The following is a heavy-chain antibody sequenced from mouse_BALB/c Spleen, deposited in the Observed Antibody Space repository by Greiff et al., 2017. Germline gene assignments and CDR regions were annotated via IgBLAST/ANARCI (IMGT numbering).Heavy chain of an antibody. Sequence: LQQPGSELVRPGASVKLSCKASGYTFTSYWMHWVKQRHGQGLEWIGNIYPGSGSTNYDEKFKSKGTLTVDTSSSTAYMHLSSLTSEDSAVYYCTRWGYSYFDYWGQGTTLTVSS. CDR2: IYPGSGST. D-gene: IGHD2-3*01. CDR1: GYTFTSYW. J-gene: IGHJ2*01. V-gene: IGHV1S22*01. CDR3: TRWGYSYFDY.